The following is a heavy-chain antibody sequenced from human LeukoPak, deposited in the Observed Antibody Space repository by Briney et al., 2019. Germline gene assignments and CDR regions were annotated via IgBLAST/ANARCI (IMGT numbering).Heavy chain of an antibody. V-gene: IGHV1-18*01. CDR1: GYTFTSYG. D-gene: IGHD2-15*01. CDR3: ARGVAAGEIDY. CDR2: ISAYSGNT. J-gene: IGHJ4*02. Sequence: ASVKVSCKASGYTFTSYGIRWVRQAPGQGLEWMGWISAYSGNTKYAQKLQGRVTMTTDTSTSTAYMELRSLRSDDTAVYYCARGVAAGEIDYWGQGTLVTVSS.